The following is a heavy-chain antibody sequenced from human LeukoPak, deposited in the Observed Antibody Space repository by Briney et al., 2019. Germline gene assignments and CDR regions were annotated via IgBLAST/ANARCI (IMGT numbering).Heavy chain of an antibody. D-gene: IGHD3-22*01. CDR3: ARAAYDSSGYYLHDAFDI. Sequence: PSETLSLACTVSGGSISSYYWSWIRQPAGKGLEWIGRIYTSGSTNYNPSLKSRVTMSVDTSKNQFSLKLSSVTAADTAVYYCARAAYDSSGYYLHDAFDIWGQGTMVTVSS. CDR1: GGSISSYY. J-gene: IGHJ3*02. CDR2: IYTSGST. V-gene: IGHV4-4*07.